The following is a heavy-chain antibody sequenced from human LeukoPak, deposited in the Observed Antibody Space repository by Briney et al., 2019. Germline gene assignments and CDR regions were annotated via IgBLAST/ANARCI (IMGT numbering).Heavy chain of an antibody. CDR3: AKDLVWFWPSSRGFDY. Sequence: GGCLRLSCAASGFTFSSYGMHWVRQAPGKGLEWVAFIRYDGSNKYYADSVKGRFTISRDNSKNTLYLQMNSLRAEDTAVYYCAKDLVWFWPSSRGFDYWGRGTLVTVSS. D-gene: IGHD6-13*01. J-gene: IGHJ4*02. CDR2: IRYDGSNK. V-gene: IGHV3-30*02. CDR1: GFTFSSYG.